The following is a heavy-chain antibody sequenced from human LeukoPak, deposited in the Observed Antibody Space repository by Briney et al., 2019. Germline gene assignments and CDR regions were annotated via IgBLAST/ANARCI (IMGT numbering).Heavy chain of an antibody. CDR3: ARIRYYCDSSGYYFFWFDP. J-gene: IGHJ5*02. V-gene: IGHV1-69*05. CDR1: GGTFSSYA. D-gene: IGHD3-22*01. CDR2: IIPIFGTA. Sequence: SVKVSCKASGGTFSSYAISWVRQAPGQGLEWMGRIIPIFGTANYAQKFQGRVTITTDESTSTAYMELSSLRSEDAAVYYCARIRYYCDSSGYYFFWFDPWGQGTLVTVSS.